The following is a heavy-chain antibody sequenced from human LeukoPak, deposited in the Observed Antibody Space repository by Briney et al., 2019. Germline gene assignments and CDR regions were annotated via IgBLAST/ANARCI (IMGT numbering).Heavy chain of an antibody. D-gene: IGHD5-18*01. CDR2: INTDGTNT. V-gene: IGHV3-74*01. CDR3: ARPQGGRQLWLHFDY. J-gene: IGHJ4*02. Sequence: GGSLRLSCAASGFAFSSYWMHWVRQGPGKGLVWVSRINTDGTNTFYADSVRGRFTISRDNAKNTLSLQMNSLRGEDTAVYYCARPQGGRQLWLHFDYWGQGTLVTVSS. CDR1: GFAFSSYW.